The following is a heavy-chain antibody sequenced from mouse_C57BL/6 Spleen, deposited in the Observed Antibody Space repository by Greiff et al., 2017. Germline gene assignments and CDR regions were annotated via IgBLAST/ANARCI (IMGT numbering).Heavy chain of an antibody. CDR3: ARGGYYAMDY. CDR2: IHPNSGST. J-gene: IGHJ4*01. CDR1: GYTFTSYW. Sequence: QVQLQQPGAELVKPGASVKLSCKASGYTFTSYWMHWVRQRPGQGLEWIGMIHPNSGSTNYNETFKSKATLTVDKSSSTAYMQLSSLTSEDSAVYYCARGGYYAMDYWGQGTSVTVSS. V-gene: IGHV1-64*01.